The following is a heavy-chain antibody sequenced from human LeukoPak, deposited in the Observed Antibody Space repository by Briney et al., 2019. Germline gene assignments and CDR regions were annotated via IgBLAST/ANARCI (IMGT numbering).Heavy chain of an antibody. CDR2: INPNSGGT. CDR3: ARADRLHGGPYLIGP. D-gene: IGHD2-21*01. J-gene: IGHJ4*02. CDR1: GYSFTDYY. V-gene: IGHV1-2*02. Sequence: GSSVKVSCKTSGYSFTDYYMHWVRQAPGQGLEWMGWINPNSGGTNSAQKFQGRVTMTRDTSITTVYMEVSWLTSDDTAVYYCARADRLHGGPYLIGPGGQGTLVTVSS.